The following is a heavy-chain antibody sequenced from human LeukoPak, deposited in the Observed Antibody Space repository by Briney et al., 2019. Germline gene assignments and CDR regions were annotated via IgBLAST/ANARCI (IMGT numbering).Heavy chain of an antibody. V-gene: IGHV3-23*01. Sequence: GGSLRLSCAASGFTFSSNAMTWVRQAPGKGLEWVSTVSGSGSRVYYADSVKGRFTISRDNSKNTLYLQMNSLRAEDTAVYYCAKLQDYDFWSGSDFDYWGQGTLVTVS. CDR3: AKLQDYDFWSGSDFDY. CDR1: GFTFSSNA. D-gene: IGHD3-3*01. CDR2: VSGSGSRV. J-gene: IGHJ4*02.